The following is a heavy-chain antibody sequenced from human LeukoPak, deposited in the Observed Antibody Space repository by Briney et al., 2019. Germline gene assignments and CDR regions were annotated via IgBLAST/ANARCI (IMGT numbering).Heavy chain of an antibody. Sequence: PGGSLRLSCAASGFTFSSYGMHWVRQAPGKGLEWVAVISYDGSNKYYADSVKGRFTISRDNSKNTLYLQMNSLRAEDTAVYYCAKDYMYSPPLSWSGYYMDYWGQGTLVTVSS. J-gene: IGHJ4*02. CDR2: ISYDGSNK. CDR1: GFTFSSYG. V-gene: IGHV3-30*18. CDR3: AKDYMYSPPLSWSGYYMDY. D-gene: IGHD3-3*01.